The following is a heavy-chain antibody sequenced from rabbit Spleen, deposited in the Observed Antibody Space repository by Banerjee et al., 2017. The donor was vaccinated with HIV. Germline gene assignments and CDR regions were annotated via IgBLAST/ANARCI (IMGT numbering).Heavy chain of an antibody. CDR3: AREASTSGWAYNL. Sequence: QEQLEESGGDLVKPGASLTLTCTVSGFSFSSYWICWVRQAPGKGLEWIGCIYGGGSGSAYYASWVNGRFTISKTSSTVDLKMTSLTAADTATYFCAREASTSGWAYNLWGQGTLVTVS. CDR1: GFSFSSYW. V-gene: IGHV1S45*01. CDR2: IYGGGSGSA. D-gene: IGHD4-1*01. J-gene: IGHJ4*01.